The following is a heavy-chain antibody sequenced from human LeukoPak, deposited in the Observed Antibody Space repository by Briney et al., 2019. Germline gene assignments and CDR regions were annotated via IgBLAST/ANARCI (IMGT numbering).Heavy chain of an antibody. CDR3: AREYCSSTSCYGEPYYFDY. V-gene: IGHV4-4*07. CDR1: GGSISSYY. D-gene: IGHD2-2*01. J-gene: IGHJ4*02. CDR2: IYTSGST. Sequence: SETLSLTCTVSGGSISSYYWSWIRQPAGKGLEWIGRIYTSGSTNYNPSLKSRVTMSVDTSKDQFSLKLSSVTAADTAVYYCAREYCSSTSCYGEPYYFDYWGQGTLVTVSS.